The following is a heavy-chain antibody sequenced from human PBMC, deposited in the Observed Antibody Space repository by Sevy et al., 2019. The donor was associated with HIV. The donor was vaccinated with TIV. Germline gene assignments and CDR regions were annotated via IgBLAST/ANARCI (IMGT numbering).Heavy chain of an antibody. V-gene: IGHV4-30-4*01. D-gene: IGHD2-21*01. J-gene: IGHJ4*02. CDR1: GGAITSGDYY. CDR3: ARERGYTYLFMDI. CDR2: IYHSASI. Sequence: SETLSLTCTVSGGAITSGDYYWNWIRQPPGKGLEWIGYIYHSASIFYNPSLQSRAIISQETSKNQFSLKLSSVTAADTAVYFCARERGYTYLFMDIWGQGTPVTVSS.